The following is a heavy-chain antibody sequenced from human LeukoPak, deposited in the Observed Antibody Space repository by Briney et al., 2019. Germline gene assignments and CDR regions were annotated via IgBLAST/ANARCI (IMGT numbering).Heavy chain of an antibody. D-gene: IGHD2-21*02. Sequence: PGGSLRLSCAASGFTFDDYAMHWVRQAPGKGLEWVSGISWNSGSIGYADSVKGRFTISRDNAKNSLYLQMNSLRAEDTALYYCAKDRGVTASGYYYGMDVWGQGTTVTVSS. V-gene: IGHV3-9*01. J-gene: IGHJ6*02. CDR3: AKDRGVTASGYYYGMDV. CDR1: GFTFDDYA. CDR2: ISWNSGSI.